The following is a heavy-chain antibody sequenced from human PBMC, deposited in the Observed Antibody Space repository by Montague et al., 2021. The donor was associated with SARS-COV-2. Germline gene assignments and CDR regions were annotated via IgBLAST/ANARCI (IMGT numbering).Heavy chain of an antibody. CDR2: ISSSSSSI. D-gene: IGHD2-15*01. V-gene: IGHV3-21*01. CDR1: GFTFRRYT. Sequence: SLRLSCAASGFTFRRYTMNWVRQSPGVGLEWVSFISSSSSSIYYADSLKGRFTISRDNAKNSLYLQMNSLRVEDTAVYYCVRGGACSGGKCNGGARDWGQGTPVTVSS. CDR3: VRGGACSGGKCNGGARD. J-gene: IGHJ4*02.